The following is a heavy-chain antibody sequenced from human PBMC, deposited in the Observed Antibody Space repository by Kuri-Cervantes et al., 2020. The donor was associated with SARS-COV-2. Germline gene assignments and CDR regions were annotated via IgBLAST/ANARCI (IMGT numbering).Heavy chain of an antibody. CDR2: IKRDGTEK. CDR3: ARDLGWLQFWFDP. J-gene: IGHJ5*02. CDR1: GFSFSSYW. D-gene: IGHD5-12*01. Sequence: GESLKISCAASGFSFSSYWMSWVRQAPGKGLEWVANIKRDGTEKNYVDSVKGRFTISRDNAENSLSLQMNSLRAEDTAVYYCARDLGWLQFWFDPWGQGILVTVSS. V-gene: IGHV3-7*03.